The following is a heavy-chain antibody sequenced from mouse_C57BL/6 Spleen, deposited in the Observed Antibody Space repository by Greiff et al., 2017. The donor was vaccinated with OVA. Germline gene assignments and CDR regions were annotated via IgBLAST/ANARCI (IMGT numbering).Heavy chain of an antibody. CDR1: GYTFTSYW. V-gene: IGHV1-69*01. Sequence: QVQLQQSGAELVMPGASVKLSCKASGYTFTSYWMHWVKQRPGQGLEWIGEIDPSDSYTNYNQKFKGKSTLTVDKSSSTAYMQLSSLTSEDSAVYYCARDETAMDYWGQGTSVTVSS. CDR3: ARDETAMDY. CDR2: IDPSDSYT. J-gene: IGHJ4*01.